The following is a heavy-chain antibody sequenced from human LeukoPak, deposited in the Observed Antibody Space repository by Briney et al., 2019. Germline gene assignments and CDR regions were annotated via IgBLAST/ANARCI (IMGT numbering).Heavy chain of an antibody. J-gene: IGHJ4*02. V-gene: IGHV3-21*01. CDR3: ARDVWRSYSLLFDY. Sequence: GGSLRLSCAASGFTFSSYSMNWVRQAPGKGLEWVSSISSSSSYIYYADSVKGRFTISRDNAKNSLYLQMNSLRAEDTAVYYCARDVWRSYSLLFDYWGQGALVTVSS. CDR2: ISSSSSYI. CDR1: GFTFSSYS. D-gene: IGHD3-16*01.